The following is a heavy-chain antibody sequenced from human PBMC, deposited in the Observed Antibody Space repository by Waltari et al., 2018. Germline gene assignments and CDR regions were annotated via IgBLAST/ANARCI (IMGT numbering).Heavy chain of an antibody. J-gene: IGHJ6*02. CDR3: ARGYWGGNPYHYDMDV. CDR2: MNPNSGSA. CDR1: GYIFTNYD. Sequence: QVQLVQSGAEVKIPGASVKVYCKAAGYIFTNYDITWVRQATGQGRQWRGWMNPNSGSAGQAETFYGRVTFTRSTSINTAYMELTGLTSEDTAIYYCARGYWGGNPYHYDMDVWGQGTTVTVSS. D-gene: IGHD3-10*01. V-gene: IGHV1-8*01.